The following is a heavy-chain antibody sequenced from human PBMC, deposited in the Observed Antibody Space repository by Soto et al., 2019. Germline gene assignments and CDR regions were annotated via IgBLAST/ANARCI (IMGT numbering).Heavy chain of an antibody. Sequence: VGSVILSCFFSVGTFIIYLMHSFLQVPVQSPFWVSRISDDGTTTNYADSVRGRFTISTDNSKNTLYLQMNNLKPDDTDIYYCTRGHREQSHGKAEPCGQG. CDR2: ISDDGTTT. CDR3: TRGHREQSHGKAEP. V-gene: IGHV3-74*01. CDR1: VGTFIIYL. D-gene: IGHD1-1*01. J-gene: IGHJ5*02.